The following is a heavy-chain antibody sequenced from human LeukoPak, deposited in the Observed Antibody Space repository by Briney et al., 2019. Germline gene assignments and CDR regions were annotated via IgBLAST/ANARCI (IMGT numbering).Heavy chain of an antibody. Sequence: SETLSLTCTVSGGSISSSSYYWGWIRQPPGKGLEWIGSIFYSGSTYYNPSLKSRVTISVDTSNNQFSLKLNSVTAADTAVYYCARMTGGSYTFGFDYWGQGTLVTVSS. J-gene: IGHJ4*02. D-gene: IGHD3-16*01. CDR3: ARMTGGSYTFGFDY. V-gene: IGHV4-39*01. CDR2: IFYSGST. CDR1: GGSISSSSYY.